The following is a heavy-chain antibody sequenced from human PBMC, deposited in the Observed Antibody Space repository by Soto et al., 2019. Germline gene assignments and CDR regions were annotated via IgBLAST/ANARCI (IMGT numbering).Heavy chain of an antibody. J-gene: IGHJ6*02. CDR3: AKGPHYDFWSGYPDYYYYGMDV. D-gene: IGHD3-3*01. CDR2: ISGSGGST. V-gene: IGHV3-23*01. CDR1: GFTFSSYA. Sequence: GGSLRLSCAASGFTFSSYAMSWVRQAPGKGLEWVSAISGSGGSTYYADSVKGRFTISRDNSKNTLYLQMNSLRAEDTAVYYCAKGPHYDFWSGYPDYYYYGMDVWGQGTTVTVSS.